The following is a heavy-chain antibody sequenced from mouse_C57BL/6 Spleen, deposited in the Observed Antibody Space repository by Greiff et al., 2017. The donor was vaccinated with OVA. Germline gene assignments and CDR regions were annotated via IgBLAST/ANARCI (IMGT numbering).Heavy chain of an antibody. Sequence: QVQLQQPGAELVKPGASVKLSCKASGYTFTSYWMHWVKQRPGQGLEWIGMIHPNSGSTNYNEKFKSKDTLTVDKSSSTAYMQLSSLTSEDSAVYYCARGDSSGYVGAYWGQGTLVTVSA. V-gene: IGHV1-64*01. D-gene: IGHD3-2*02. CDR1: GYTFTSYW. CDR3: ARGDSSGYVGAY. CDR2: IHPNSGST. J-gene: IGHJ3*01.